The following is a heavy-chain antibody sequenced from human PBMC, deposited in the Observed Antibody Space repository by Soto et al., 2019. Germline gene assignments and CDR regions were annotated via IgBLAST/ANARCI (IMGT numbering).Heavy chain of an antibody. J-gene: IGHJ4*02. CDR3: TTGMGYNPGFDY. V-gene: IGHV3-15*07. D-gene: IGHD1-1*01. CDR1: GFTFSDAW. Sequence: GGSLRLSSAASGFTFSDAWINWVRQAPGKGLEWVGRIKSKTDGGTTDYAAPVKGRFTISRDDSKNTLYLQMNSLKTEDTAVYYCTTGMGYNPGFDYWGQGTLVTVSS. CDR2: IKSKTDGGTT.